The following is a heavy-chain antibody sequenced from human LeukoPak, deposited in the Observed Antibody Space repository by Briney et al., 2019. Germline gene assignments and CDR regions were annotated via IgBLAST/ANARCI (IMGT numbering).Heavy chain of an antibody. D-gene: IGHD4-11*01. CDR3: ARSRYETDYSNYYYYWYMDV. CDR2: INHSGST. V-gene: IGHV4-34*01. Sequence: KSSETLSLTCAVYGESFSGYCWNWIRQPPEKGLEWIGEINHSGSTSYNPSLKSRVTISADTSKNQFSLKLSSMTAADTAVYYCARSRYETDYSNYYYYWYMDVWDKGTTVTVSS. CDR1: GESFSGYC. J-gene: IGHJ6*03.